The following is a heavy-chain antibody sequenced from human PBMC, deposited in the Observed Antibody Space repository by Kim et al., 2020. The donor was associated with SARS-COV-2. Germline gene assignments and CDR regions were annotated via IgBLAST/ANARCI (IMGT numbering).Heavy chain of an antibody. D-gene: IGHD6-19*01. Sequence: GGSLRLSCAASGFTFSNAWMSWVRQAPGKGLEWVGRIKSKTDGGTTDYAAPVKGRFTISRDDSKNTLYLQMNSLKTEDTAVYYCTTDIPWGGTPYSSGWFSPTIDYWGQGTLVTVSS. CDR2: IKSKTDGGTT. V-gene: IGHV3-15*01. J-gene: IGHJ4*02. CDR1: GFTFSNAW. CDR3: TTDIPWGGTPYSSGWFSPTIDY.